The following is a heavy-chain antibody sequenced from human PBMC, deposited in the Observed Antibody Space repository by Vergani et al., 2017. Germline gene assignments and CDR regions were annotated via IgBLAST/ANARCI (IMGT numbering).Heavy chain of an antibody. CDR1: GGSISSSSYY. V-gene: IGHV4-39*01. Sequence: QVQLQESGPGLVKPSETLSLTCTVSGGSISSSSYYWGWIRQPPGKGLEWIGSIYYSGSTYYNPSLKSRVTISVDTSKNQFSLQLTSVTATDTAIYYCARRRSPNYYYYYYMDVWGKGTTVTVSS. J-gene: IGHJ6*03. CDR3: ARRRSPNYYYYYYMDV. CDR2: IYYSGST.